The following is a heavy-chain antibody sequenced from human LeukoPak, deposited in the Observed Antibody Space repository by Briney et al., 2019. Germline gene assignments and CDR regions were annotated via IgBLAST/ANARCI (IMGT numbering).Heavy chain of an antibody. CDR1: GGSINSGGYS. Sequence: PPETLSLTCAVSGGSINSGGYSWSWIRQPPGKGLEWIGYFYDSGTTYYNPSLKSRITISLDRSKNQFSLKLSSVTAADTAVYYCARLAVAGTRIDNYFDYWGQGTLVTVSS. CDR2: FYDSGTT. V-gene: IGHV4-30-2*01. D-gene: IGHD6-19*01. CDR3: ARLAVAGTRIDNYFDY. J-gene: IGHJ4*02.